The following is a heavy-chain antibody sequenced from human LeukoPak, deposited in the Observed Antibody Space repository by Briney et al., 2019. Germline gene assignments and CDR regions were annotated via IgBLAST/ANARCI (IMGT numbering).Heavy chain of an antibody. J-gene: IGHJ5*02. V-gene: IGHV1-2*02. CDR1: GYTFTGYY. D-gene: IGHD2-15*01. CDR2: INPNSGGT. CDR3: ARERYCSGGSCYSERGRSFDP. Sequence: EASVKVSCKASGYTFTGYYMHWVRQAPGQGLEWMGWINPNSGGTNYAQKFQGRVTMTRDTSISTAYMELSRLRSDDTAVYYCARERYCSGGSCYSERGRSFDPWGQGTLVTVSS.